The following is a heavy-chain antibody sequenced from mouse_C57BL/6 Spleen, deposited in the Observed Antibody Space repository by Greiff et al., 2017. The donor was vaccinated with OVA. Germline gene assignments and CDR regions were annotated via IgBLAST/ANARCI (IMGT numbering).Heavy chain of an antibody. CDR1: GYSITSGYY. Sequence: DVQLQESGPGLVKPSQSLSLTCSVTGYSITSGYYWNWIRQFPGNILEWMGYISYDGSNNYNPSLKNRITITRDTSKNQFFLKLNSVTTEDTATYYCARGSNYVGAMDYWGQGTSVTVSS. J-gene: IGHJ4*01. CDR2: ISYDGSN. V-gene: IGHV3-6*01. CDR3: ARGSNYVGAMDY. D-gene: IGHD2-5*01.